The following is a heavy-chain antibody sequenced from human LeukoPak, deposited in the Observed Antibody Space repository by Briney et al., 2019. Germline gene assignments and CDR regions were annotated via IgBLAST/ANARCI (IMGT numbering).Heavy chain of an antibody. CDR2: ISIYTGNI. CDR3: ARVRGTALTAYPGYFDY. V-gene: IGHV1-18*04. CDR1: GYTFTSYG. J-gene: IGHJ4*02. D-gene: IGHD2-21*02. Sequence: ASVKVSCKASGYTFTSYGISWVRQAPGQGLEWLGWISIYTGNIRYGEKFQGRATMTRDTSTSTAYMEVRSLTSDDTAVYYCARVRGTALTAYPGYFDYWGQGTLVTVSS.